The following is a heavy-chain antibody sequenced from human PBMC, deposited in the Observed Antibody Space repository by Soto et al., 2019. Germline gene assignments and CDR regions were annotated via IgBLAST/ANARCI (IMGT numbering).Heavy chain of an antibody. CDR3: ARLRYGSGSFAGSYYYYGMDV. D-gene: IGHD3-10*01. V-gene: IGHV4-39*01. CDR1: GRSISRSSYY. J-gene: IGHJ6*02. CDR2: IYYSGST. Sequence: SETLSLTCTVSGRSISRSSYYWGWIRQPPGKGLEWIGSIYYSGSTYYNPSLKSRVTISVDTSKNQFSLKLSSVTAADTAVYYCARLRYGSGSFAGSYYYYGMDVWGQGTTVT.